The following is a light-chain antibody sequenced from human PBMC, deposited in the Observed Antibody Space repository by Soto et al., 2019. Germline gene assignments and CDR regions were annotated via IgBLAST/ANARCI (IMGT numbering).Light chain of an antibody. V-gene: IGKV1-5*01. CDR1: QSISSW. J-gene: IGKJ1*01. CDR2: DAS. CDR3: KKYNSYSRT. Sequence: DIQMHKSHSTLSASVGARVPITCRASQSISSWLAWYQQNPGKANKLLIYDASSLESGVPSRFSGSGSGTEFTLTISSLQPDEFATYYCKKYNSYSRTVGKGTKVAIK.